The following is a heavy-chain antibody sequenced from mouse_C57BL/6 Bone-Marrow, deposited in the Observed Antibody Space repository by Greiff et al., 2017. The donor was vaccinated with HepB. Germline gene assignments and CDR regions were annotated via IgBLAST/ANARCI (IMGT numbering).Heavy chain of an antibody. J-gene: IGHJ2*01. V-gene: IGHV1-81*01. D-gene: IGHD1-1*01. Sequence: QVHVKQSGAELARPGASVKLSCKASGYTFTSYGISWVKQRTGQGLEWIGEIYPRSGNTYYNEKFKGKATLTADKSSSTAYMELRSLTSEDSAVDFCARLTTVVFDYWGQGTTLTVSS. CDR2: IYPRSGNT. CDR1: GYTFTSYG. CDR3: ARLTTVVFDY.